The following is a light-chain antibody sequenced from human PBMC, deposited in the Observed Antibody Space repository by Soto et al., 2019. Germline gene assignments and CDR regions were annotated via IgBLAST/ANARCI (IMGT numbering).Light chain of an antibody. CDR2: AAS. Sequence: DIPMTQSPSSLSASVGDSVTITCRASQTISGSLNWYQQKPGKAPNLLIYAASSLQRGVPSRFSGSGSGTDFTLTISSLQPEDFATYFCQQGYSTPVTFGQGTRLDIK. CDR1: QTISGS. J-gene: IGKJ5*01. V-gene: IGKV1-39*01. CDR3: QQGYSTPVT.